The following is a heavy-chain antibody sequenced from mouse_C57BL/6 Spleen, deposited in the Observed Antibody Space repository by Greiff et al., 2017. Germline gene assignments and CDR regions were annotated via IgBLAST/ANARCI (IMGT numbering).Heavy chain of an antibody. CDR3: AREHGSSPGYYAMDY. J-gene: IGHJ4*01. CDR2: ISYDGSN. D-gene: IGHD1-1*01. CDR1: GYSITSGYY. V-gene: IGHV3-6*01. Sequence: DVQLVESGPGLVKPSQSLSLTCSVTGYSITSGYYWNWIRQFPGNKLEWMGYISYDGSNNYNPSLKNRISITRDTSKNQFFLKLNSVTTEDTATYYCAREHGSSPGYYAMDYWGQGTSVTVSS.